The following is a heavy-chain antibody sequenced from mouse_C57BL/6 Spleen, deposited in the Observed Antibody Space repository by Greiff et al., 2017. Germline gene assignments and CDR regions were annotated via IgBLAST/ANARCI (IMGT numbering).Heavy chain of an antibody. D-gene: IGHD2-4*01. CDR1: GYAFSSSW. CDR3: ARLERDYLGGFAY. Sequence: QVQLQQSGPELVKPGASVKISCKASGYAFSSSWMNWVKQRPGKGLVWIGRIYPGDGDTNYNGKFKGKATLTADKSSSTAYMQLSSLTSEDSAVYFCARLERDYLGGFAYCGQGTLVTVSA. CDR2: IYPGDGDT. V-gene: IGHV1-82*01. J-gene: IGHJ3*01.